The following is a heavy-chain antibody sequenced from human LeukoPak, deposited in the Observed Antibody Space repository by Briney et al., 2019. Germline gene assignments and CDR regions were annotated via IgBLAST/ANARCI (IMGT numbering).Heavy chain of an antibody. V-gene: IGHV1-2*02. CDR1: GYTFTDYY. Sequence: ASVKVSCKASGYTFTDYYMHWVRQAPGQGLEWMGWINPNSGGINYAQNFQGRVTMTRDTSISTVYMELSRLRSDDTAMYYCARVREGWFGPWGQGTLVTVSS. CDR2: INPNSGGI. J-gene: IGHJ5*02. CDR3: ARVREGWFGP. D-gene: IGHD3-10*01.